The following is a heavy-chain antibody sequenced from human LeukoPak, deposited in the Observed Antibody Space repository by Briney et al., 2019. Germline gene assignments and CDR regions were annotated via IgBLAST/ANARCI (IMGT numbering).Heavy chain of an antibody. J-gene: IGHJ1*01. V-gene: IGHV3-23*01. Sequence: PGGSLRLSCAASGFTFSSYAMSWVRQAPGKGLEWVSAISGSGGSTYYADSVKGRFTISRDNSKNTLYLQMNSLRAEDTAVYYCAKGGSGSYFPEYFQHWGQGTLVTVSS. CDR1: GFTFSSYA. CDR2: ISGSGGST. CDR3: AKGGSGSYFPEYFQH. D-gene: IGHD3-10*01.